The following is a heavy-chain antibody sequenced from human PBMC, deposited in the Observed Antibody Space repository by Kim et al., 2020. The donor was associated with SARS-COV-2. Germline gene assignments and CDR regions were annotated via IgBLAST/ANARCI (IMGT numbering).Heavy chain of an antibody. Sequence: GGSLRLSCAASGFTVSSYYMSWVRQAPGKGLEWVGFISSKANAGTAEYAASGNGSFTVSTDDSKSLDYLQLNSLNTEDTSVSYDTRGEVVAAIWDQVDI. CDR1: GFTVSSYY. V-gene: IGHV3-49*04. CDR2: ISSKANAGTA. D-gene: IGHD2-15*01. J-gene: IGHJ3*02. CDR3: TRGEVVAAIWDQVDI.